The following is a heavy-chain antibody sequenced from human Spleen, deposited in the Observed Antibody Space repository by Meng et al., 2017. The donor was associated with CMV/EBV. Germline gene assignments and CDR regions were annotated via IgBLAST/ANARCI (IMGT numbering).Heavy chain of an antibody. CDR3: ARDGGNLDWFDP. CDR1: GYTFSDYH. V-gene: IGHV1-2*02. D-gene: IGHD4-23*01. Sequence: SCKGSGYTFSDYHIHWVRQAPGQGLEWMGWINPNTGDPNYAQNFQGRVSMTRDTSLSTAYMELRSLTSDDTAVYYCARDGGNLDWFDPWGQGTLVTVSS. J-gene: IGHJ5*02. CDR2: INPNTGDP.